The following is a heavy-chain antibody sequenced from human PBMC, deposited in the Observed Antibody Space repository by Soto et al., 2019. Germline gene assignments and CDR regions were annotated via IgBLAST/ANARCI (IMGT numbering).Heavy chain of an antibody. CDR2: IYYSGST. D-gene: IGHD2-15*01. Sequence: QVQLQESGPGLVKPSETLSLTCTVSGGSISSYYWSWIRQPPGKGLEWIGYIYYSGSTNYNPSLKSRGTIAVDTSKNQFSLKLSAVTAADTAVYYCARSDRRYCSGGSCYSYYYYYRDVWGKGTTVTVSS. CDR1: GGSISSYY. V-gene: IGHV4-59*01. CDR3: ARSDRRYCSGGSCYSYYYYYRDV. J-gene: IGHJ6*03.